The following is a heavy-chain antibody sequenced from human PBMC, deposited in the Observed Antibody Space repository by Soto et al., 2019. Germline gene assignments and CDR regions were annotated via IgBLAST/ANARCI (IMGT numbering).Heavy chain of an antibody. V-gene: IGHV3-73*01. Sequence: PGGSLRLSCAASGFTFSGSAMHWVRQASGKGLEWVGRIRSKANSYATAYAASVKGRFTISRDDSKNTAYLQMNSLKTEDTAVYYCTRRGGEGSGGGSYSGWYGMDVWGQGTTVTVSS. D-gene: IGHD1-26*01. J-gene: IGHJ6*02. CDR3: TRRGGEGSGGGSYSGWYGMDV. CDR2: IRSKANSYAT. CDR1: GFTFSGSA.